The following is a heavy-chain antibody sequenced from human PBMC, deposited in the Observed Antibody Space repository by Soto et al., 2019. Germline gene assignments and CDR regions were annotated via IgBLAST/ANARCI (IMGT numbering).Heavy chain of an antibody. V-gene: IGHV4-31*03. Sequence: SETQSLTCTVSGGSISSGGYYWSWIRQHPGKGLEWIGYIYYSGSTYYNPSLKSRVTISVDTSKNQFSLKLSSVTAADTAVYYCARAAYDIVVVVAATHDWFDPWGQGTLVTVSS. J-gene: IGHJ5*02. D-gene: IGHD2-15*01. CDR1: GGSISSGGYY. CDR2: IYYSGST. CDR3: ARAAYDIVVVVAATHDWFDP.